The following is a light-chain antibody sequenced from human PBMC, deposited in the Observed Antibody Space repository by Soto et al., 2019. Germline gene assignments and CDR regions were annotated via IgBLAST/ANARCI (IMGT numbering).Light chain of an antibody. CDR2: TNN. CDR1: SSNIGNNT. CDR3: AAWDDSLNGVV. V-gene: IGLV1-44*01. J-gene: IGLJ2*01. Sequence: QSVLTQPPSASGTSGQRVTISCSGSSSNIGNNTVNWYQQVPGTAPKLLIYTNNERPSGVPDRFSGSKSGTSASLAISGLQSEDEADYYCAAWDDSLNGVVFGGGTKLTVL.